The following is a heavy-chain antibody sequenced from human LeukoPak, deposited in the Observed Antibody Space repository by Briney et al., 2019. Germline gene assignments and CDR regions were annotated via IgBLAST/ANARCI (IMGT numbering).Heavy chain of an antibody. V-gene: IGHV3-30*02. D-gene: IGHD2-21*02. Sequence: GGSLRLSCAASGFTFSSYGMHWVRQAPGKGLEWVAFIRNDGSNKYYADSVKGRFTVSRDNSKNTLYLQMNSLRAEDTAVYYCAKVARVTVIHDYFDCWGQGTLVTVSS. J-gene: IGHJ4*02. CDR2: IRNDGSNK. CDR3: AKVARVTVIHDYFDC. CDR1: GFTFSSYG.